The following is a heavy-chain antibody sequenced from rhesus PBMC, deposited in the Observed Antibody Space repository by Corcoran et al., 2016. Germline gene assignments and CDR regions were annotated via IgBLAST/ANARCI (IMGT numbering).Heavy chain of an antibody. Sequence: QVQLQESGPGLVKPSETLSLTCAVSVGSISSGYYYWHGIRQPPGKGLEWIGYITYSGSTSYNPSLKSRVTISRDTSKNQFSLKLSAVTAADTAVYYCARDGSRAGFDYWGQGVLVTVSS. CDR3: ARDGSRAGFDY. CDR2: ITYSGST. J-gene: IGHJ4*01. D-gene: IGHD6-31*01. V-gene: IGHV4-122*02. CDR1: VGSISSGYYY.